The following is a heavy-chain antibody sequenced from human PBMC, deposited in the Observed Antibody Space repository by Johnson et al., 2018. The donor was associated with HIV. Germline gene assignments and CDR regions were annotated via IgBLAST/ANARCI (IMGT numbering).Heavy chain of an antibody. CDR3: ASGPDESITLANWGAMDGAFDI. D-gene: IGHD7-27*01. CDR2: ISYDGADK. Sequence: VQLVESGGGVFQPGRSLRLSCAASKFTFSTYDMHWVRQAPGKGLEWVALISYDGADKHYADSVTCRFTISRDNSKNTLYLQMNSLRTEDTAVYYCASGPDESITLANWGAMDGAFDIWGQGTMVTVSS. CDR1: KFTFSTYD. J-gene: IGHJ3*02. V-gene: IGHV3-30*03.